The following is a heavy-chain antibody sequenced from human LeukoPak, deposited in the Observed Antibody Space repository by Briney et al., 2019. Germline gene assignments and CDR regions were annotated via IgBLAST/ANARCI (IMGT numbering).Heavy chain of an antibody. J-gene: IGHJ4*02. CDR2: INHSGST. CDR3: ATTTVTTFGY. V-gene: IGHV4-34*01. D-gene: IGHD4-17*01. Sequence: SETLSLTCAVYGGSFSGYYWSWIRQPPGKGLEWIGEINHSGSTNYNPSLKSRVTISVDTSKNQFSLKLSSVTAADTAVYYCATTTVTTFGYWGQGTLVTISS. CDR1: GGSFSGYY.